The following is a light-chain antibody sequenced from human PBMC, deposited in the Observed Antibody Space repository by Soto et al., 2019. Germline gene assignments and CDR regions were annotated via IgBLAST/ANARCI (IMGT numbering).Light chain of an antibody. J-gene: IGKJ2*01. CDR2: DAS. CDR3: QQYNSYSKT. Sequence: DIQMTQSPSTLSASVGDRVTITCRASQSISSWLAWYQQKPGKAPKLLIYDASSLESRVPSRFSGSGSGTEFTLTISSLQPYDFATYYCQQYNSYSKTFGQGTKLEIK. CDR1: QSISSW. V-gene: IGKV1-5*01.